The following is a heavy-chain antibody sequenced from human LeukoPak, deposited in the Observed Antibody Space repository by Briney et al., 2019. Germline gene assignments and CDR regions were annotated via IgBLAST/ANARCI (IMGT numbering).Heavy chain of an antibody. J-gene: IGHJ5*02. V-gene: IGHV4-59*11. CDR3: AREKLEVRPRGFDP. CDR1: SDSISSHY. D-gene: IGHD1-1*01. CDR2: IYYSGTT. Sequence: PSETLSLTCTVSSDSISSHYWSWIRQPPGKGLEWIGYIYYSGTTNYNPSFKSRVAISVDTSKNQISLEVNSVTAADTAVYYCAREKLEVRPRGFDPWGQGTLVTVSS.